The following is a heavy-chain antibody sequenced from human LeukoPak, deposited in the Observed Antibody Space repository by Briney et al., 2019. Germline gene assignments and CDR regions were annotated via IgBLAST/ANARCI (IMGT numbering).Heavy chain of an antibody. D-gene: IGHD3-10*01. V-gene: IGHV4-61*02. CDR3: ARGGVIWSWGY. Sequence: PSETLSLTCTVSGGSISSGTSFWSWIRQPAGKGLEWIGRIYSSGTTNYNPSLMSRVTISVDTSKNQFSLKLTSVTAADTAVYYCARGGVIWSWGYWGRGTLVTVSS. CDR1: GGSISSGTSF. CDR2: IYSSGTT. J-gene: IGHJ4*02.